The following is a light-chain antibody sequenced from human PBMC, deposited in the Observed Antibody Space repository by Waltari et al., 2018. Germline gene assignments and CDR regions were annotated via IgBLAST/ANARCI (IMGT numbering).Light chain of an antibody. CDR2: EVN. CDR1: NSDIGDYDF. J-gene: IGLJ2*01. Sequence: QAGLTQPRPVSGSPGQSVTIACTGTNSDIGDYDFVSWYQQFPGTAPKRIICEVNKRPSGVSDRFSGSKSGNTASLTISGLRSDDEADYHCSSYAGSNTLIFAGGTRLTVL. CDR3: SSYAGSNTLI. V-gene: IGLV2-11*01.